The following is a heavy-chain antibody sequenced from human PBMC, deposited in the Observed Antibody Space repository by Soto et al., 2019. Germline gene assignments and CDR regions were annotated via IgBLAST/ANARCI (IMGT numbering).Heavy chain of an antibody. Sequence: QEQVVESGGDVVQPGRSLTLSYAASGFTFSANAMHWVRQAPGKGLEWVAVIAYDGTIKIYRDSVKGRFTISRDDSKSTLYLQMNSLRPEDTAVYYCARDKIKGAPDYLDSWGQGPLVTVSS. CDR2: IAYDGTIK. J-gene: IGHJ4*02. D-gene: IGHD1-26*01. CDR1: GFTFSANA. V-gene: IGHV3-30-3*01. CDR3: ARDKIKGAPDYLDS.